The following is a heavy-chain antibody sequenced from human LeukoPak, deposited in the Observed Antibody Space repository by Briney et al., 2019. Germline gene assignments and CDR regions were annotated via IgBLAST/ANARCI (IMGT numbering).Heavy chain of an antibody. Sequence: KSSETLSLTCTVSGGSISSYYWSWIRQPPGKGLEWIGYMYYSGSTNYNPSTNYNPSLKSRVTISVDTSKNQFSLKLSSVTAADTAVYYCARDVGATPGYFDYWGQGTLVTASS. D-gene: IGHD1-26*01. CDR3: ARDVGATPGYFDY. CDR2: MYYSGST. V-gene: IGHV4-59*01. CDR1: GGSISSYY. J-gene: IGHJ4*02.